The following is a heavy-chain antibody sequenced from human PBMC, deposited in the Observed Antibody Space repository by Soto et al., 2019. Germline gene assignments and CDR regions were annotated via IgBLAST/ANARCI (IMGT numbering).Heavy chain of an antibody. Sequence: PSETLSLTCTVSGGSISTTNYYWSWIRQSPGEGLEWIGYIVYSGSVFYNPSFMSLLTLSLESSKNQFSLHLKSVTAADTAVYFCAGELSGYSYGPGEVYWGQGILVTVSS. CDR3: AGELSGYSYGPGEVY. D-gene: IGHD5-18*01. J-gene: IGHJ4*02. V-gene: IGHV4-30-4*01. CDR2: IVYSGSV. CDR1: GGSISTTNYY.